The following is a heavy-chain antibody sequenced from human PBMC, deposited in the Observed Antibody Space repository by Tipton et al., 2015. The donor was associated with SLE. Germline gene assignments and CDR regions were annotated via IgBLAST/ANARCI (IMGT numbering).Heavy chain of an antibody. CDR2: IYYSDST. CDR1: GYSLSDAYY. D-gene: IGHD6-6*01. J-gene: IGHJ4*02. Sequence: TLSLTCAVSGYSLSDAYYWGWIRQPPGKGLEWIGSIYYSDSTYYNPSLKSRVTLSEDTSKNQFYLKLTSVTAADTAMYYCARVRAARVDYWGQGTLVTVSS. CDR3: ARVRAARVDY. V-gene: IGHV4-38-2*01.